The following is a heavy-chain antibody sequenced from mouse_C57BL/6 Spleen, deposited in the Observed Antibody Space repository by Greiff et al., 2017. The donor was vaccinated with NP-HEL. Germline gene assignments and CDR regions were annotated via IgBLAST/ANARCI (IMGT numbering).Heavy chain of an antibody. V-gene: IGHV1-69*01. CDR1: GYTFTSYW. CDR3: ARSGNDYGDD. J-gene: IGHJ2*01. Sequence: QVQLQQPGAELVMPGASVKLSCKASGYTFTSYWMHWVKQRPGQGLEWIGEIDPSDSYTNYNQKFKGKSTLTVDKATSTAYMKRSSLTSEDAAGEYCARSGNDYGDDWGKGTTRTGSS. CDR2: IDPSDSYT. D-gene: IGHD1-1*01.